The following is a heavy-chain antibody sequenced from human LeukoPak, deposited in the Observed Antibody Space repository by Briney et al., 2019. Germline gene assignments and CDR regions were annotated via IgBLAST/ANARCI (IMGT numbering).Heavy chain of an antibody. CDR1: GFTFSSYS. Sequence: GGSLRLSCAASGFTFSSYSMNWVRQAPGKGLEWVSSISSSSSYIYYADSVKGRFTISRDNAKNSLYLQMNSLRAEDTAVYYCARVYNNYYYMDVWGKGTTVTVSS. CDR2: ISSSSSYI. J-gene: IGHJ6*03. CDR3: ARVYNNYYYMDV. V-gene: IGHV3-21*01. D-gene: IGHD1-14*01.